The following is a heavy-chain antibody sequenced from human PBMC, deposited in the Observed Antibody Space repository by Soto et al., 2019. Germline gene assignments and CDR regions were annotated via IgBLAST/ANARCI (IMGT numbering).Heavy chain of an antibody. CDR1: GFTFSSCT. CDR2: ISPSTSHI. D-gene: IGHD2-15*01. V-gene: IGHV3-21*01. CDR3: SGCSGGACHQTYGMDV. J-gene: IGHJ6*02. Sequence: LSXAVSGFTFSSCTMNWVRQAPGKGLEWVSSISPSTSHIYXADSVKGRFTISRDNAKNSLFLQMNSLRAEDTAVYYCSGCSGGACHQTYGMDVWGQGTTVTVSS.